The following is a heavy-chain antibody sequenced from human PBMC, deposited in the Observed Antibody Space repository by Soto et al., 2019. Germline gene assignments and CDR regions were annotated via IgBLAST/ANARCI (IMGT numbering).Heavy chain of an antibody. V-gene: IGHV1-69*05. Sequence: SVKVSCKTSGGTFSSYAISWVRQAPGQGLEWMGGIVPIVDTSTYAQKFQGRVTMTRNTSISTAYMELSSLRSEDTAVYYCAVAWGDSTRYYYYYGMDVWGQGTTVTVSS. CDR2: IVPIVDTS. CDR3: AVAWGDSTRYYYYYGMDV. J-gene: IGHJ6*02. D-gene: IGHD2-21*02. CDR1: GGTFSSYA.